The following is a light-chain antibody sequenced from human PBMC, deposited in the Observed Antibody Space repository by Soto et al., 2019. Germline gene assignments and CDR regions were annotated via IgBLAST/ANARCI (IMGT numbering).Light chain of an antibody. J-gene: IGKJ1*01. CDR1: HIVNSN. Sequence: EIVMTQSPATLSVSPWERATLSCRASHIVNSNLAWYQQKPGQAPRLLIYGASTRATDIPARFSGSGSGTEFTLTISSLQSADFAVYYCQQYNNWPRTFGQGTKVDIK. CDR2: GAS. CDR3: QQYNNWPRT. V-gene: IGKV3-15*01.